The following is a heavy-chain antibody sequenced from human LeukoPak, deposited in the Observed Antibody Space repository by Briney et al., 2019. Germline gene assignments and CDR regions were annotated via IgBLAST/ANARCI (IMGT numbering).Heavy chain of an antibody. CDR2: ISWNSGSI. V-gene: IGHV3-9*01. D-gene: IGHD4-17*01. CDR1: GFTFSSYT. Sequence: PGGSLRLSCAASGFTFSSYTMHWVRQAPGKGLEWVSGISWNSGSIGYADSVKGRFTISRDNAKNSLYLQMNSLRAEDTALYYCAKDISSDDGEPLFDYWGQGTLVTVSS. J-gene: IGHJ4*02. CDR3: AKDISSDDGEPLFDY.